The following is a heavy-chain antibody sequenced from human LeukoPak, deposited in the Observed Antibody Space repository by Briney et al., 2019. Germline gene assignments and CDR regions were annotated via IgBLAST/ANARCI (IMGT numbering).Heavy chain of an antibody. J-gene: IGHJ4*02. CDR3: ARGQQTWYDSSEFSDY. Sequence: ASVKVSCKASGYTFTGYYMHWVRQAPGQGLEWMGWMNPNSGNTGYAQKFQGRVTMTRNTSISTAYMELSSLRSEDTAVYYCARGQQTWYDSSEFSDYWGQGTLVTVSS. CDR2: MNPNSGNT. V-gene: IGHV1-8*02. CDR1: GYTFTGYY. D-gene: IGHD3-22*01.